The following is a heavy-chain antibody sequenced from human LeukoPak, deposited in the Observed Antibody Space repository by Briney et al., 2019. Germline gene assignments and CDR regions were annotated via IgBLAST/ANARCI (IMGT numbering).Heavy chain of an antibody. Sequence: GGSLRLSCAASGFTFSSYWMSWVRQAPGKGLEWVANIKQDGSEKYYVDSVKGRFTISRDNAKNSLYLQMNSLRAEDTAVYYCARNNPPNYDILTGYFSSYYYYYMDVWGEGTTVIVSS. J-gene: IGHJ6*03. CDR2: IKQDGSEK. D-gene: IGHD3-9*01. CDR3: ARNNPPNYDILTGYFSSYYYYYMDV. CDR1: GFTFSSYW. V-gene: IGHV3-7*01.